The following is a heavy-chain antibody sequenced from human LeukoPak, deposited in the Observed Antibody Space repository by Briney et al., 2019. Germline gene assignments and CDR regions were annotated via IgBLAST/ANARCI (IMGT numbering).Heavy chain of an antibody. CDR3: ARGARKGDDYGGFFDY. CDR1: AFTFSSYA. Sequence: GRSLRLSCAASAFTFSSYALHWVRQAPGKGLEWVAVISNDGSKKDYADSVKGRFTISRDNSKNTLYLQMNSLRAEDTAVYYCARGARKGDDYGGFFDYWGQGTLVTVSS. D-gene: IGHD4-23*01. CDR2: ISNDGSKK. V-gene: IGHV3-30*04. J-gene: IGHJ4*02.